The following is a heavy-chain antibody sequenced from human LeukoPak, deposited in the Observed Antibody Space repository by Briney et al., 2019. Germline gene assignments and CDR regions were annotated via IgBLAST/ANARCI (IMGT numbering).Heavy chain of an antibody. CDR2: IYTSGST. J-gene: IGHJ3*02. CDR1: GGSISSYY. CDR3: ARAEYSGGWYEGPNAFDI. D-gene: IGHD6-19*01. Sequence: SETLSLTCTVSGGSISSYYWSWIRQPAGKGLEWIGRIYTSGSTNYNPSLKSRVTMSVDTSKNQFSLKLSSVTAADTAVYYCARAEYSGGWYEGPNAFDIWGQGTMVTVSS. V-gene: IGHV4-4*07.